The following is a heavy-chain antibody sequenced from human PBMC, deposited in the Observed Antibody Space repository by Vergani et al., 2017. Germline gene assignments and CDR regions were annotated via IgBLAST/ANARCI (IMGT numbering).Heavy chain of an antibody. D-gene: IGHD1-26*01. Sequence: VQLLESGGGLVQPGESLRLSCTVSGFTFTSYGISWVRQAPGKGLEWFSGISASGGSTYYTDSVKGRFIISRDISKNTLYLQMSSLRADDTAVYYCAKDRPRDWETPLFLFDYWGQGTLVAVSS. CDR3: AKDRPRDWETPLFLFDY. V-gene: IGHV3-23*01. CDR1: GFTFTSYG. CDR2: ISASGGST. J-gene: IGHJ4*02.